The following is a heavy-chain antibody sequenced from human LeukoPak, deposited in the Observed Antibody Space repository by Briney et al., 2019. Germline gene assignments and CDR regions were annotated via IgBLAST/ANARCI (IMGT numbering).Heavy chain of an antibody. CDR3: ARGRDSRGYQFMGFDS. CDR1: GGSISSDY. J-gene: IGHJ4*02. CDR2: ISYSGAT. V-gene: IGHV4-59*08. Sequence: PSETLSLTCSVSGGSISSDYWSWIRQPPGKGLEWIGDISYSGATNYNPSLKSRVTMSVDTSKNHFSLNLTSVTAADTAVYYCARGRDSRGYQFMGFDSWGQGTLVTVSS. D-gene: IGHD3-22*01.